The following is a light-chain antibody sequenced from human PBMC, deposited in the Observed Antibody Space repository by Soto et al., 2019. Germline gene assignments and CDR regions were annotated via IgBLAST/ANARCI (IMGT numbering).Light chain of an antibody. CDR3: SSYAGSNILLV. Sequence: QSALTQPPSASGSPGQSVTISCTGTSSDVGGHNYVSWYQQHPGKAPKLMIYDVSKRPSGVPDRFSGSKSGNTASLTVSGLQADDEADYYCSSYAGSNILLVFGGGTKVTVL. CDR1: SSDVGGHNY. CDR2: DVS. J-gene: IGLJ2*01. V-gene: IGLV2-8*01.